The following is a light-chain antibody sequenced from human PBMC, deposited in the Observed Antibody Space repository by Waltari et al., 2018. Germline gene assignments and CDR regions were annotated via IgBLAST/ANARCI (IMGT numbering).Light chain of an antibody. CDR2: DVS. CDR1: TSDVGGYNY. Sequence: SALTQPASVSGSPGQSITISCTGTTSDVGGYNYVPWFQQHPGKAPKLIIYDVSKRPSGVSHRFAGSKSGTSASLTISGLQADDEADYYRSAYTTSHTEVFGGGTKLTVL. J-gene: IGLJ3*02. V-gene: IGLV2-14*01. CDR3: SAYTTSHTEV.